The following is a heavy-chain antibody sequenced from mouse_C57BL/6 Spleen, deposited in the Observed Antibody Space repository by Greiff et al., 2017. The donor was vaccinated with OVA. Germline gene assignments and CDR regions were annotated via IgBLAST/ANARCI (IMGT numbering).Heavy chain of an antibody. Sequence: QVQLKESGAELVRPGASVTLSCKASGYTFTDYEMHWVKQTPVHGLEWIGAIDPETGGTAYNQKFKGKAILTADKSSSTAYMELRSLTSEDSAVYYCTRRVTTKHYYAMDYWGQGTSVTVSS. J-gene: IGHJ4*01. D-gene: IGHD1-1*01. V-gene: IGHV1-15*01. CDR2: IDPETGGT. CDR1: GYTFTDYE. CDR3: TRRVTTKHYYAMDY.